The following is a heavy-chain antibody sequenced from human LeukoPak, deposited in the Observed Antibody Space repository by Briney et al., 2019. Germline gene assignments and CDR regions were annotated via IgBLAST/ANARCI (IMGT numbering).Heavy chain of an antibody. CDR3: ARAGGYWRGGSCSGPIY. D-gene: IGHD2-15*01. Sequence: GESLKISCNSTGYSFSSYWIGLVRQMPGKGLEWMGIIYPGDSDTRYSPSSEGQVTISADKSITTAYLRWSSLRASDTAMYYCARAGGYWRGGSCSGPIYWGQGTLVTVSS. V-gene: IGHV5-51*01. CDR1: GYSFSSYW. J-gene: IGHJ4*02. CDR2: IYPGDSDT.